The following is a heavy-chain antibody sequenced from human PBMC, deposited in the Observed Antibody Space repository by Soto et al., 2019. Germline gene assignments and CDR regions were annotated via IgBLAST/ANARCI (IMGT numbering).Heavy chain of an antibody. J-gene: IGHJ4*02. Sequence: GGSLRLSCAASGFTFSSYAMHWVRQAPGKGLEWVAVISYDGSNKYYADSVKGRFTISRDNSKNTLYLQMNSLRAEDTAVYYCARDPVVFEMPSSGYYFDYWGQGTLVTVSS. V-gene: IGHV3-30-3*01. CDR1: GFTFSSYA. D-gene: IGHD3-10*01. CDR2: ISYDGSNK. CDR3: ARDPVVFEMPSSGYYFDY.